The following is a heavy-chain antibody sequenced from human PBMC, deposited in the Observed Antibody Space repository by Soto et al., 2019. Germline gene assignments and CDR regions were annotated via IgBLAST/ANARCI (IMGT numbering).Heavy chain of an antibody. CDR1: GGSISSYY. CDR3: ARHYDILTGYYGYTLDY. J-gene: IGHJ4*02. Sequence: PSETLSLTCTVSGGSISSYYWSWIRQPPGKGLEWIGYIYYSGSTNYNPSLKSRVTISVDTSKNQFSLKLSSVTAADTAVYYCARHYDILTGYYGYTLDYLGQGTLVTVSS. V-gene: IGHV4-59*01. D-gene: IGHD3-9*01. CDR2: IYYSGST.